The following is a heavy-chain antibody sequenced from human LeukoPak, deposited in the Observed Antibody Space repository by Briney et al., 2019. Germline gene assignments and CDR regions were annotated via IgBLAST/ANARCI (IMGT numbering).Heavy chain of an antibody. Sequence: PSGTLSLACTVSGGSISSSPYNWGWIRRPPGKGLEWIGSIYYRGSSYYNPSLQRRVTVSVDTSKNPFCLKLSSVTAADTTVYYCVRGSTLRQYQYCGQGAPVTASS. CDR3: VRGSTLRQYQY. V-gene: IGHV4-39*01. J-gene: IGHJ6*01. CDR1: GGSISSSPYN. CDR2: IYYRGSS. D-gene: IGHD3-16*01.